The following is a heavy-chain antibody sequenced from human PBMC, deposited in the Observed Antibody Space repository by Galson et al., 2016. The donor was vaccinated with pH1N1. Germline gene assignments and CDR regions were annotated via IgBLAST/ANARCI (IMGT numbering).Heavy chain of an antibody. CDR3: TRYYSYLITNFGDYYYYYMDV. D-gene: IGHD3-3*01. Sequence: SVKVSCKASGYTFINYGIAWVRQAPGQGPEWMGWISAYDGHTDYAQNFQGRVAMTIDTSTSIAYLQMNSLKTEDTAVYYCTRYYSYLITNFGDYYYYYMDVWGKGTTVTVSS. V-gene: IGHV1-18*01. J-gene: IGHJ6*03. CDR1: GYTFINYG. CDR2: ISAYDGHT.